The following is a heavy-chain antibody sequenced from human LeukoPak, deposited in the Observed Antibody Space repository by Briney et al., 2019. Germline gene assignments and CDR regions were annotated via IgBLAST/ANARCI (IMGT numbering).Heavy chain of an antibody. CDR1: GGSFSGYY. Sequence: SETLSLTCAVYGGSFSGYYWNWIRQPPGKGLEWIGEINHSGSTNYNPSLKSRVTISVDTSKNQFSLKLSSVTAADTAVYYCARGPVALWFGELRIYYYGMDVWGQGTTVTVSS. CDR2: INHSGST. D-gene: IGHD3-10*01. V-gene: IGHV4-34*01. J-gene: IGHJ6*02. CDR3: ARGPVALWFGELRIYYYGMDV.